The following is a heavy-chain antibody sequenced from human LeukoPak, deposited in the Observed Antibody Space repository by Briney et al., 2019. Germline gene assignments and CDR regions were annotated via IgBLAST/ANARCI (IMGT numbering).Heavy chain of an antibody. J-gene: IGHJ4*02. CDR3: ARIDYSNHHY. V-gene: IGHV1-18*04. CDR2: ISGQNDNT. CDR1: GYTFTSHY. Sequence: ASVKVSCKASGYTFTSHYMHWVRQAPGQGLEWMGWISGQNDNTDYAQKFQGRVTMTKDTSTSTAYMGLRSLRSDDTAVYYCARIDYSNHHYWGQGTLVTVSS. D-gene: IGHD4-4*01.